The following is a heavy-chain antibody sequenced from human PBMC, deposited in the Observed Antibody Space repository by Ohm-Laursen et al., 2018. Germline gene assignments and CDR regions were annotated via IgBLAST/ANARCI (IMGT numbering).Heavy chain of an antibody. D-gene: IGHD6-13*01. CDR1: GFTFSNYW. J-gene: IGHJ4*02. CDR3: ASGLYSSSWYMEEDY. CDR2: IKQDGSEE. Sequence: SLRLSCTASGFTFSNYWMSWVRQAPGKGLEWVASIKQDGSEEHYMDSVKGRFTISRDNAKNSLYLQMNSLRAEDTAVYYCASGLYSSSWYMEEDYWGQGTLVTVSS. V-gene: IGHV3-7*01.